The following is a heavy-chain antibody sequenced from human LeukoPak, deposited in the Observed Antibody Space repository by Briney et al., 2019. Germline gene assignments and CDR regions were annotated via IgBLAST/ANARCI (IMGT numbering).Heavy chain of an antibody. CDR2: IYPGDSDT. CDR3: ARRRQIAAGTTTYPNNARNYYYMDV. CDR1: GYSFTSYW. V-gene: IGHV5-51*01. J-gene: IGHJ6*03. D-gene: IGHD6-13*01. Sequence: GESLKISCKGSGYSFTSYWIGWVRQMPGKGLEWMGIIYPGDSDTRYSPSFQGQVTISADKSISTAYLQWSSLKASDTAMYYCARRRQIAAGTTTYPNNARNYYYMDVWGKGTTVTVSS.